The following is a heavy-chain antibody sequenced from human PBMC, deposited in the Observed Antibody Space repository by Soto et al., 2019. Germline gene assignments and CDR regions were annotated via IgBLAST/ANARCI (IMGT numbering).Heavy chain of an antibody. D-gene: IGHD3-22*01. J-gene: IGHJ4*02. V-gene: IGHV4-39*01. CDR1: GGSISSSSYY. CDR3: ATRYYNDSSGYYYVGYFDY. Sequence: PSETLSLTCTVSGGSISSSSYYWGWIRQPPGKGLEWIGSIYYSGSTYYNPSLKSRVTISVDTSKNQFSLKLSSVTAADTAVYYCATRYYNDSSGYYYVGYFDYWGQGTLVTVSS. CDR2: IYYSGST.